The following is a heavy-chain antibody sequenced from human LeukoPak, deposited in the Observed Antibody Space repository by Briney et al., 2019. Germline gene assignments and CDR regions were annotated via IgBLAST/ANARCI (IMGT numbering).Heavy chain of an antibody. D-gene: IGHD3-9*01. CDR3: ARDFPYYDILTGYHYRNWFDP. CDR1: GYTFTGYY. V-gene: IGHV1-2*02. CDR2: INPNSGGT. Sequence: ASVMVSCKASGYTFTGYYMHWVRQAPGQGLEWMGWINPNSGGTNYAQKFQGRVTMTRDTSISTAYMELSRLRSDDTAVYYCARDFPYYDILTGYHYRNWFDPWGQGTLVTVSS. J-gene: IGHJ5*02.